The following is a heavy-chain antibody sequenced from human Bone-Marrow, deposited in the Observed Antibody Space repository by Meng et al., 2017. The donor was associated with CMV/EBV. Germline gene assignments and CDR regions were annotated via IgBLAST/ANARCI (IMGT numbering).Heavy chain of an antibody. CDR3: ARDLMKPGIAVAGVSGVDY. J-gene: IGHJ4*02. CDR2: ISSSGSTI. D-gene: IGHD6-19*01. V-gene: IGHV3-48*03. Sequence: LSLTCAASGFTFSSYAMNWVRQAPGKGLEWVSYISSSGSTIYYADSVKGRFTISRDNAKNSLYLQMNSLRAEDTAVYYCARDLMKPGIAVAGVSGVDYWGQGTLVTVSS. CDR1: GFTFSSYA.